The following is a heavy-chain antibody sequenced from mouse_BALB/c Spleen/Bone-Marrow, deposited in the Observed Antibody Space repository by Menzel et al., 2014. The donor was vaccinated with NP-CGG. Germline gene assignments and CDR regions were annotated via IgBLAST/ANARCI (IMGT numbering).Heavy chain of an antibody. CDR3: ASYYDYDGRGY. Sequence: VQLVESGAELARPGASVKLSCKASGYTFTSYWMQWVKQRPRQGLEWIGAIYPGDGDTRYTQKFKGKATLTADKSSSTAYMQLSSLASEDSAVYYCASYYDYDGRGYWGQGTTLTVSS. J-gene: IGHJ2*01. CDR1: GYTFTSYW. D-gene: IGHD2-4*01. V-gene: IGHV1-87*01. CDR2: IYPGDGDT.